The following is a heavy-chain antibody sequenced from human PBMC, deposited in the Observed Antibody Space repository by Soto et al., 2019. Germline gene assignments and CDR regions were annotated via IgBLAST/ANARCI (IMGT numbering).Heavy chain of an antibody. CDR1: GFTFSSYG. J-gene: IGHJ6*02. Sequence: WWSLGLSCAASGFTFSSYGMHWVRQAPGKGLEWVVVISYDGSNKYYAYSVKGRFTISRDNSKNTLYLQMNSLRAEDTAVYYCAKESHSSGWYPYYYYYYYGMDVWGQGTTVTVSS. D-gene: IGHD6-19*01. CDR3: AKESHSSGWYPYYYYYYYGMDV. V-gene: IGHV3-30*18. CDR2: ISYDGSNK.